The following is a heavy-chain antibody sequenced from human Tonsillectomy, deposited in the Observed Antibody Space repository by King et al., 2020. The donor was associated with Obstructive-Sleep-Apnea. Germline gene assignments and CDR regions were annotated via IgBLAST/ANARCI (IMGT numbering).Heavy chain of an antibody. Sequence: VQLVESGGELVQPGGSLRLSCAASGFTFTSYAMTWVRRAPGKGLEWVSAISGCGGGRYYADSVKGRFTISRDNSKNTLYLQMNSLRAEDTAVYYCAGGSPYYDTSGYSTGYYYYGMDVWGLGTTVTVSS. CDR2: ISGCGGGR. CDR3: AGGSPYYDTSGYSTGYYYYGMDV. V-gene: IGHV3-23*04. D-gene: IGHD3-22*01. J-gene: IGHJ6*02. CDR1: GFTFTSYA.